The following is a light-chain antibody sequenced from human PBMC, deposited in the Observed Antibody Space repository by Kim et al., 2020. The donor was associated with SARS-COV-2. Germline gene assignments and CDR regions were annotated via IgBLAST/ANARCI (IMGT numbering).Light chain of an antibody. V-gene: IGLV2-14*01. J-gene: IGLJ3*02. CDR3: SSYTSSSGLMV. Sequence: QSALTQPASVSGSPGQSITISCTGTSSDVDAYNYVSWYQQHPGKAPKLMIYEVTKRPSGVSYRFSGSKSGNTASLTISGLQAEDEADYYCSSYTSSSGLMVFGGGTQLTVL. CDR2: EVT. CDR1: SSDVDAYNY.